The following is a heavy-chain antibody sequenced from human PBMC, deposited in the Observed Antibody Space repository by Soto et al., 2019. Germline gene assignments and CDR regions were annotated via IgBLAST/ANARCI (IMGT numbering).Heavy chain of an antibody. J-gene: IGHJ4*02. D-gene: IGHD6-6*01. CDR3: GLRDSSSPRIFDY. CDR1: GFSLSTSGMR. Sequence: SVPTLVNPIQTLTLTCTFSGFSLSTSGMRVSWIRQPPGKALEWLARIDWDDDKFYSTSLKTRLTISKDTSKNQVVLTMTNMDPVDTATYYCGLRDSSSPRIFDYWGQGTLVTVSS. CDR2: IDWDDDK. V-gene: IGHV2-70*04.